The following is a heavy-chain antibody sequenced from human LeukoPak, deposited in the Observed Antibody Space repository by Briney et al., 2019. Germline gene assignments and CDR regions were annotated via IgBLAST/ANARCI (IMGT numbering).Heavy chain of an antibody. CDR1: GFTFSNYA. Sequence: PGGSLRLSCAASGFTFSNYAMSWVRQAPGKGLEWVSDIGGSGGSTYYADSVKGRFTISRDNSKNTLYLQMNSLRAEDTAVYYCAKSTVTTWGNWFDPWGQGTLVTVSS. D-gene: IGHD4-17*01. J-gene: IGHJ5*02. CDR2: IGGSGGST. CDR3: AKSTVTTWGNWFDP. V-gene: IGHV3-23*01.